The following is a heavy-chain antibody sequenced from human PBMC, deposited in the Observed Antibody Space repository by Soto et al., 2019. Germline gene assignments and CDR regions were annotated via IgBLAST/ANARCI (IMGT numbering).Heavy chain of an antibody. D-gene: IGHD3-22*01. CDR3: ATDYYDSSGYPRAFDY. Sequence: SVKVSCNASGGTFSSYAISWVRQAPVHGLEWMGGIIPIFGTTNYAQKFQGRVTITADDSTSTAYMELSSLRSEDTAVYYCATDYYDSSGYPRAFDYWGQGTLVTVSS. V-gene: IGHV1-69*13. CDR1: GGTFSSYA. J-gene: IGHJ4*02. CDR2: IIPIFGTT.